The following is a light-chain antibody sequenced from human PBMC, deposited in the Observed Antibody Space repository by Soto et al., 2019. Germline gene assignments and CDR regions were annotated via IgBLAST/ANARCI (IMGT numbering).Light chain of an antibody. CDR3: MQAERFT. Sequence: DLVMTQSPLSLPVTPGEPASISCRSSQSLLHSNGYNYLDWYLQKPGQSPQLLIYLGSNRASGVPDRFSGSGSGTDFTLKISRVEAEDVGVYYCMQAERFTFGPGTKVDIK. J-gene: IGKJ3*01. CDR1: QSLLHSNGYNY. CDR2: LGS. V-gene: IGKV2-28*01.